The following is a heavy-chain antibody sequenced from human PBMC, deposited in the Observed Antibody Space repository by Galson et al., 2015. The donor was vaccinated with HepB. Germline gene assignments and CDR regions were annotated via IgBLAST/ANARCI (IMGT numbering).Heavy chain of an antibody. CDR3: ARDRYCTNGVCYSFDY. CDR2: ISYDGSNK. V-gene: IGHV3-30-3*01. Sequence: SLRLSCAASGFTFSSYAMHWVRQAPGKGLEWVAVISYDGSNKYYADSVKGRFTISRDNSKNTLYLQMNSLRAEDTAVYYCARDRYCTNGVCYSFDYWGQGTLVTVSS. J-gene: IGHJ4*02. D-gene: IGHD2-8*01. CDR1: GFTFSSYA.